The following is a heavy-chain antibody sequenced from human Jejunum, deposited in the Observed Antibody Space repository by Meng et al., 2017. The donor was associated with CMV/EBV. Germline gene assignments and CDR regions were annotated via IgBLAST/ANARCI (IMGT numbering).Heavy chain of an antibody. CDR3: ARQARDGDCCLDY. V-gene: IGHV3-73*01. Sequence: FPISGSAIDWAGQASGKGLEWVGRSRSKANSDATVYAATMKGRFTISRDDSENTAYLQMNSLKTEDTAVYYCARQARDGDCCLDYWGQGTLVTVSS. J-gene: IGHJ4*02. D-gene: IGHD2-21*01. CDR2: SRSKANSDAT. CDR1: FPISGSA.